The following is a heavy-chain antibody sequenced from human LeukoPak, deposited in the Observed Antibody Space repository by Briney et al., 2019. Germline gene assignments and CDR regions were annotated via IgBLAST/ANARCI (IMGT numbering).Heavy chain of an antibody. J-gene: IGHJ3*02. CDR3: ARALIAADAFDI. D-gene: IGHD6-13*01. CDR1: GGSISSYY. CDR2: IYYSGST. V-gene: IGHV4-59*12. Sequence: PSETLSLTCTVSGGSISSYYWSWIRQPPGKGLEWIGYIYYSGSTYYNPSLKSRVTISVDRSKNQFSLKLSSVTAADTAVYYCARALIAADAFDIWGQGTMVTVSS.